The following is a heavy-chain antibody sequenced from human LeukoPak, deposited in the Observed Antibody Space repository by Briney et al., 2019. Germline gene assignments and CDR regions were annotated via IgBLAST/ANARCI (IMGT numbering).Heavy chain of an antibody. D-gene: IGHD5-12*01. Sequence: GGSLRLSCAVSGINFRGYWMAWVRQAPGKGLEWVANMKEDGSEKYFVDSVKGRFTISRDNAKNSLYLEMNSLRVEDTAVYYCARDLGHTGYDLYDYWGQGTLVTVSS. J-gene: IGHJ4*02. CDR1: GINFRGYW. CDR2: MKEDGSEK. V-gene: IGHV3-7*01. CDR3: ARDLGHTGYDLYDY.